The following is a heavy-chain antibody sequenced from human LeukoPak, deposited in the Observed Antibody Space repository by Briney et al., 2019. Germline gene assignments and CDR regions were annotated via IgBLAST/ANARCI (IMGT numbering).Heavy chain of an antibody. CDR3: ARQEKGGAAFDI. CDR1: GYTFTSYG. CDR2: ISAYNGNP. Sequence: ASVKVSCKASGYTFTSYGISWVRQAPGQGLEWMGWISAYNGNPTYVQGFTGRFVFSLDASVSTAYLQISSLKAEDTAVYYCARQEKGGAAFDIWGQGTTVTDSS. D-gene: IGHD1-26*01. J-gene: IGHJ3*02. V-gene: IGHV7-4-1*02.